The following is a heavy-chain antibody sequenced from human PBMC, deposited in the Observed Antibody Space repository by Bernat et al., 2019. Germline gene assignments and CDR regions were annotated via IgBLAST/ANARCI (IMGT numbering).Heavy chain of an antibody. CDR1: GYTFTSYG. CDR2: ISAYNDNT. Sequence: QVLLVHSGAEVKKPGASVKVSCKASGYTFTSYGISWVRQAPGQGLEWMGWISAYNDNTNYAQKLQGRVTMTTDTSTSTAYMALRSLRSDDTAVYYCARVLPNYNGSASTRLVGYTVWGQGTIVTVSS. V-gene: IGHV1-18*01. J-gene: IGHJ3*01. D-gene: IGHD5-24*01. CDR3: ARVLPNYNGSASTRLVGYTV.